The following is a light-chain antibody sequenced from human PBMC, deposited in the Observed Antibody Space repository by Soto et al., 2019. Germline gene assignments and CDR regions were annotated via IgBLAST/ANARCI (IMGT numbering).Light chain of an antibody. CDR3: SSYTSSSTYVV. V-gene: IGLV2-14*01. CDR2: DVS. Sequence: QCALTQPASVSGSPGQSITISCTGTSSDVGGYNYVSWYQQHPGKAPKLIIYDVSNRPSGVSNRFSGSKSGNTASLTISGLQAEDEADYYCSSYTSSSTYVVFGGGTNLTVL. J-gene: IGLJ2*01. CDR1: SSDVGGYNY.